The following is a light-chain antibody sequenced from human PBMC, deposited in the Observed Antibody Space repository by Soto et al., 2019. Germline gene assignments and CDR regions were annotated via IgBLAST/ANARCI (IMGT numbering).Light chain of an antibody. Sequence: EIVMTQSPATLSVSLGERATLSCRATQSVRNNYLAWYQQKPGQAPRLLIYDASSRATGIPDRFSGGGSGTDFTLTISRLEPEDFAVYYCQQFSSYPLTFGGGTKVEIK. CDR3: QQFSSYPLT. J-gene: IGKJ4*01. CDR2: DAS. CDR1: QSVRNNY. V-gene: IGKV3-20*01.